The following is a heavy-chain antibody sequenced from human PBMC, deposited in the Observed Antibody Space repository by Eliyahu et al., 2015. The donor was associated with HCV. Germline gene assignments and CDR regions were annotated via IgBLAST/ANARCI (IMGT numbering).Heavy chain of an antibody. CDR3: ASVSRRDGPPGGMDV. Sequence: QVQLVQSGAEVKKPGSSVKVSCKASGGTFSSYAIRWVRQAPWTGAWLVGRVIPIFGTANTAQKFQGRVTITADESTSTAYMELSSLRSEDTAVYYCASVSRRDGPPGGMDVWGQGTTVTVSS. J-gene: IGHJ6*02. V-gene: IGHV1-69*01. D-gene: IGHD5-24*01. CDR2: IPIFGTA. CDR1: GGTFSSYA.